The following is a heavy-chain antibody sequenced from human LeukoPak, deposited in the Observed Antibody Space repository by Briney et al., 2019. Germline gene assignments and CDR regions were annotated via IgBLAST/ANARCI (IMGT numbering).Heavy chain of an antibody. CDR1: GFTFSSYA. Sequence: PGGSLRLSCAASGFTFSSYAMSWVRQAPGKGLEWVSAISGSGGSTYYADSVKGRFTISRDNSKNTLYLQMNSLRAEDTAVYYCAKDASPLYQLLFIAWFDPWGQGTLVTVSS. CDR2: ISGSGGST. D-gene: IGHD2-2*01. V-gene: IGHV3-23*01. J-gene: IGHJ5*02. CDR3: AKDASPLYQLLFIAWFDP.